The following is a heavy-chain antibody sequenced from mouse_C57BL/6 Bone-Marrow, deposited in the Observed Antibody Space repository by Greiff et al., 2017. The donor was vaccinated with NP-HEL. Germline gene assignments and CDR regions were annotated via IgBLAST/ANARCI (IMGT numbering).Heavy chain of an antibody. CDR2: IYWDDAQ. Sequence: QVTLKVSGPGILQPSQTLSLTCSFSGFSLSTSGMGVCWIRQPSGMGLEWLAHIYWDDAQRYNPSLKSRLTISKATSRTQVFLQITSVDTSDTATPYCARGGLRRGYYAMDYWGQGTSVTVSS. V-gene: IGHV8-12*01. J-gene: IGHJ4*01. CDR1: GFSLSTSGMG. D-gene: IGHD2-4*01. CDR3: ARGGLRRGYYAMDY.